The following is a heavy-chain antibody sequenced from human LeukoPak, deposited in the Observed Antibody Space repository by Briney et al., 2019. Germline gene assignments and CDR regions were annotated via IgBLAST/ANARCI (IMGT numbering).Heavy chain of an antibody. CDR2: ISWEGHTT. CDR3: ARDTDYGSATNYFDS. V-gene: IGHV3-43*01. J-gene: IGHJ4*02. Sequence: PGGSLRLSCAASGFTFDDYAMHWVRQAPGKGLEWVALISWEGHTTYYADSVRGRFTVSRDNSKNSLYLQMNSLRSGDTAFYYCARDTDYGSATNYFDSWGQGTLVSVSS. D-gene: IGHD3-10*01. CDR1: GFTFDDYA.